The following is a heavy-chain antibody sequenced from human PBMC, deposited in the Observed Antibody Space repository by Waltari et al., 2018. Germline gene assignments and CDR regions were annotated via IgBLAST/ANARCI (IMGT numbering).Heavy chain of an antibody. D-gene: IGHD3-22*01. CDR3: ARDRYSDSSGSYYFESDS. CDR2: IFPMFGTA. CDR1: GGTFSNYA. V-gene: IGHV1-69*06. Sequence: QVQLVQSGAEVKKPGSSVKVSCKASGGTFSNYAISWVRQAPGQGLEWVGGIFPMFGTANYAQKFLGRVTITADKSTSTAYMELSSLRSEDTAVYYCARDRYSDSSGSYYFESDSWGQGTLVTVSS. J-gene: IGHJ4*02.